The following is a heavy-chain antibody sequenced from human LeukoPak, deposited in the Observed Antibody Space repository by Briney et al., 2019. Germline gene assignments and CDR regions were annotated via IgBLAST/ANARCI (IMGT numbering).Heavy chain of an antibody. CDR2: IYYSGNT. J-gene: IGHJ4*02. CDR1: GGSISSGGYY. Sequence: NPSETLSLTCTVSGGSISSGGYYWSWIRQHPGKGLEWIGYIYYSGNTYYNPSLKSRITTSVDTSKNQFSLKLSSVTAADTAVYYCARTDTAMVDYWGQGTLVTVSS. V-gene: IGHV4-31*03. D-gene: IGHD5-18*01. CDR3: ARTDTAMVDY.